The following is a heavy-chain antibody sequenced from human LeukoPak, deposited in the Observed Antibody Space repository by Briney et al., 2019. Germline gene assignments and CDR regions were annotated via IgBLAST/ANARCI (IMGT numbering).Heavy chain of an antibody. V-gene: IGHV3-23*01. Sequence: GGSLRLSCAASGFTFSSYAMSWVRQAPGKGLEWVSAISGSGGSTYYADSVKGRFTISRDNPKNTLYLQMNSLRAEDTAVYYCAKDINYDYYDSSGYLDYWGQGTLVTVSS. J-gene: IGHJ4*02. CDR3: AKDINYDYYDSSGYLDY. CDR1: GFTFSSYA. CDR2: ISGSGGST. D-gene: IGHD3-22*01.